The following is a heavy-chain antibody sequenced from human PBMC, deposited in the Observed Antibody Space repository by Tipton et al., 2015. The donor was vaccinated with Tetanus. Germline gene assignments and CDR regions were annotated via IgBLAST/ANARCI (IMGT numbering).Heavy chain of an antibody. CDR3: ARDSRPATKPYNWFVP. CDR1: GGTFSSYA. CDR2: IIPIFGTA. J-gene: IGHJ5*02. D-gene: IGHD1-1*01. V-gene: IGHV1-69*01. Sequence: QLVQSGAEVKKPGSSVKVSCKASGGTFSSYAISWVRQAPGQGLEWMGGIIPIFGTANYAQKFQGRVTITADESTSTAYMELSSPRSEDTAVYYCARDSRPATKPYNWFVPWGQGPLVTVSS.